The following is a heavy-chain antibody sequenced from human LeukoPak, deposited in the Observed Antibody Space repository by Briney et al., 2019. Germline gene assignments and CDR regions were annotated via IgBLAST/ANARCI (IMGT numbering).Heavy chain of an antibody. Sequence: ASVKVSCKASGYTFTSYYMHWVRQAPGQGLEWMGIINPSGGSTSYAQKFQGRVTMTRDMSTSIVYMELSSLRSEDTAVYCCARGNRGVAAAGDYFDYWGQGTLVTVSS. CDR3: ARGNRGVAAAGDYFDY. CDR1: GYTFTSYY. V-gene: IGHV1-46*01. CDR2: INPSGGST. J-gene: IGHJ4*02. D-gene: IGHD6-13*01.